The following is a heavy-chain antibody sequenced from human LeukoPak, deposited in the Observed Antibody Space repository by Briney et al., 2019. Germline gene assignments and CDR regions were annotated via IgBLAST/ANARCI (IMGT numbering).Heavy chain of an antibody. Sequence: GRSLRLSCAASGFTFSSYGMHWVRQAPGKGLEWVAVIWYDGSNKYYADSVKGRFTISRDNSKNTLYLQMNSLRAEDTAVYYCARLTYYYDSSGYYIDAFDIWGQGTMVTVSS. CDR2: IWYDGSNK. CDR1: GFTFSSYG. J-gene: IGHJ3*02. V-gene: IGHV3-33*01. CDR3: ARLTYYYDSSGYYIDAFDI. D-gene: IGHD3-22*01.